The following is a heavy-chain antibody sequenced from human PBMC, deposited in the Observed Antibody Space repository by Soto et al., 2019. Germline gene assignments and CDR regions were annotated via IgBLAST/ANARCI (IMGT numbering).Heavy chain of an antibody. D-gene: IGHD6-6*01. CDR2: ISIYNGNT. J-gene: IGHJ4*02. CDR1: GDTFTSNG. CDR3: AWATSSWSRPLVTDF. V-gene: IGHV1-18*04. Sequence: RASVKVSCKTSGDTFTSNGISRVRQAPGQGLEWLAWISIYNGNTQYAQKVQGRVTMTTDTSTNTAYMELRSLRSDDTAVYYCAWATSSWSRPLVTDFRGQATLVTVSS.